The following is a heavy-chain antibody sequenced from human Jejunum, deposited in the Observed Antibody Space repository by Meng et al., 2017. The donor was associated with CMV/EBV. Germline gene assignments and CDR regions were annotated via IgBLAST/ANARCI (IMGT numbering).Heavy chain of an antibody. CDR1: EFTFSQYG. CDR2: IRFDGGNV. CDR3: AKVTSGSWGYFDS. J-gene: IGHJ4*02. D-gene: IGHD3-16*01. V-gene: IGHV3-30*02. Sequence: SEFTFSQYGMSWVRQAPGKGLEWVAFIRFDGGNVFYSDSVKGRFTISRDNSKTTLYLQMNNLRPEDTALYHCAKVTSGSWGYFDSWGQGTLVTVSS.